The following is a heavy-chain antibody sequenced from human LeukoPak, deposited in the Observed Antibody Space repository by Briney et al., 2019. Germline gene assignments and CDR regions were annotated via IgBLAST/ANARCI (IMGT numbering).Heavy chain of an antibody. D-gene: IGHD2-15*01. CDR1: GFNFSSYA. CDR3: AREFWGYCSGGSCPDGVDV. CDR2: ISYDGSNK. J-gene: IGHJ6*04. Sequence: GGSLRLSCAASGFNFSSYAMHLVRQAPGKGLGMVAVISYDGSNKYYADSLKGRFTISRDNSKNTLYLQMNSLRDEDTAVYYCAREFWGYCSGGSCPDGVDVWGKGTTVTVSS. V-gene: IGHV3-30*04.